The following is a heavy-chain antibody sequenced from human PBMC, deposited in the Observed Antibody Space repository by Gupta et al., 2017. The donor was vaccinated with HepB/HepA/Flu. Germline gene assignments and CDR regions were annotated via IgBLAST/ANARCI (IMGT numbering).Heavy chain of an antibody. CDR2: ISSSSSYI. CDR3: ARDSLSNYYDFWSGYPKYYFDY. J-gene: IGHJ4*02. Sequence: EVQLVESGGGLVKPGGSLRLSCAASGFTFSSYSMNWVRQAPGKGLEWVSSISSSSSYIYYADSVKGRFTISRDNAKNSLYLQMNSLRAEDTAVYYCARDSLSNYYDFWSGYPKYYFDYWGQGTLVTVSS. D-gene: IGHD3-3*01. V-gene: IGHV3-21*01. CDR1: GFTFSSYS.